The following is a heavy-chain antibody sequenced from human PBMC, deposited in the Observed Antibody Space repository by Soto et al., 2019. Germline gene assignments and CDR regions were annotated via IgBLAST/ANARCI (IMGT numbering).Heavy chain of an antibody. CDR3: ARTARTIDP. V-gene: IGHV3-74*01. CDR1: GFSFRGFW. CDR2: MFTDVSTT. Sequence: PGGSLRLSCAASGFSFRGFWMHWVRQAPGKGLVWVSRMFTDVSTTYYADSVKGRFTISRDTDKIKLYLQMNSLRDEDRAVYYCARTARTIDPWGQGTLVTVS. J-gene: IGHJ5*02. D-gene: IGHD2-2*02.